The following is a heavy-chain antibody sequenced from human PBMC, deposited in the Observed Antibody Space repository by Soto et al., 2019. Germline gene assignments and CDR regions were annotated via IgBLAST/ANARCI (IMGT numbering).Heavy chain of an antibody. CDR3: AKDPEYYYDSSGYLY. CDR1: GFTFSSYG. CDR2: ISYDGSNK. Sequence: GVSLRLSCAASGFTFSSYGMHWVRQAPGKGLEWVAVISYDGSNKYYADSVKGRFTISRDNSKNTLYLQMNSLRAEDTAVYYCAKDPEYYYDSSGYLYWGQGTLVTVSS. D-gene: IGHD3-22*01. J-gene: IGHJ4*02. V-gene: IGHV3-30*18.